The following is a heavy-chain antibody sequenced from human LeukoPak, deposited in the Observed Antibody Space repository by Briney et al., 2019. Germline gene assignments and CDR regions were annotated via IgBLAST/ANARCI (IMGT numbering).Heavy chain of an antibody. J-gene: IGHJ3*02. Sequence: GASVKVSCEVSGYTLTELSMHWVRQAPGKGLEWMGGFDPEDGETIYAQKFQGRVTMTEDTSTDTAYMELSSLRSEATAVYSCASGRLERLDAFDIWGQGTMVTVSS. D-gene: IGHD3-16*01. CDR2: FDPEDGET. V-gene: IGHV1-24*01. CDR3: ASGRLERLDAFDI. CDR1: GYTLTELS.